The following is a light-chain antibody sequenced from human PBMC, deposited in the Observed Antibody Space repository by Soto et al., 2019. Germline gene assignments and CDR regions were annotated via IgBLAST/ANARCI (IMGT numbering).Light chain of an antibody. Sequence: QSVLTQPPSVSEAPRQRVTISCSGSRSNSGNNAVSWYQQLPGKAPKLLIYYDDLVPSGVSDRFSGSKSGTSASLAISVLQSEDEADYYCATWDDILNGQVFGGGTQLTVL. V-gene: IGLV1-36*01. J-gene: IGLJ2*01. CDR3: ATWDDILNGQV. CDR2: YDD. CDR1: RSNSGNNA.